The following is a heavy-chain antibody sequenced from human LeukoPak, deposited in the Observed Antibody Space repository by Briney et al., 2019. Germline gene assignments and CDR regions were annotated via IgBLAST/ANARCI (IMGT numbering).Heavy chain of an antibody. Sequence: GLEWIGDVFYNGTTYYNPTLKSRATISVDTSKNQFTLKLTSVTAADSAVYYCARRPRLVASTNWFDPWVQGTDDRLL. D-gene: IGHD2-8*02. CDR3: ARRPRLVASTNWFDP. CDR2: VFYNGTT. J-gene: IGHJ5*02. V-gene: IGHV4-39*01.